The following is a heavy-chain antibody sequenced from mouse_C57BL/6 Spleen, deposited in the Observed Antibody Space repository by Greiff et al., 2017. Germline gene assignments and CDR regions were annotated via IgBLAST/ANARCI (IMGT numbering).Heavy chain of an antibody. V-gene: IGHV1-42*01. J-gene: IGHJ2*01. D-gene: IGHD1-1*01. CDR2: INPSTGGT. CDR1: GYSFTGYY. Sequence: EVQLQESGPELVKPGASVKISCKASGYSFTGYYMNWVKQSPEKSLEWIGEINPSTGGTTYNQKFKAKATLTVDKSSSTAYMQLKSLTSEGSAVYYCARGDYGSSYAYWGQGTTLTVSS. CDR3: ARGDYGSSYAY.